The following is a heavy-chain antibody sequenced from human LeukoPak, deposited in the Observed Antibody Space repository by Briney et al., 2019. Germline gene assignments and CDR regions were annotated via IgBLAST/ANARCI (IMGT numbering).Heavy chain of an antibody. CDR3: ARRIAAAGMYYFDY. CDR1: GYTFTGYY. V-gene: IGHV1-2*02. D-gene: IGHD6-13*01. J-gene: IGHJ4*02. CDR2: INPNSGGT. Sequence: ASVKVSCKASGYTFTGYYMHWVRHAPGQGLEWMGWINPNSGGTNYAQKFQGRVTMTRDTSISTAYMELSRLRSDDTAVYYCARRIAAAGMYYFDYWGQGTLVTVSS.